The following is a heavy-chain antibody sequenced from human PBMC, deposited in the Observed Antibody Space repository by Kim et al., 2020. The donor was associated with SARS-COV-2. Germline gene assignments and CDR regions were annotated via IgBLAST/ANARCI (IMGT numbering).Heavy chain of an antibody. CDR2: INTQNGNI. CDR1: GYTFTTYG. J-gene: IGHJ4*02. V-gene: IGHV1-18*04. CDR3: ARGSGTLLVPSVSRDY. Sequence: ASVKVSCKAFGYTFTTYGISWVRQAPGQGLEWMGWINTQNGNINYVRNFTVRVTMTTDTSTRTVYLDLKSLRSDDTAGYYCARGSGTLLVPSVSRDYWGQ. D-gene: IGHD6-25*01.